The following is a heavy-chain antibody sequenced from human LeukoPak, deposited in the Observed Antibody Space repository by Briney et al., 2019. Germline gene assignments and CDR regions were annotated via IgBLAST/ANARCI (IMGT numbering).Heavy chain of an antibody. Sequence: SGGSLRLSCAASGFTFSSYAMHWVRQAPGKGLEWVAVISYDGSNKYYADSVKGRFTISRDNSKNTLYLQMNSLRAEDTAVYYCARETMVRGINPFDPWGQGTLVTVSS. CDR3: ARETMVRGINPFDP. D-gene: IGHD3-10*01. J-gene: IGHJ5*02. V-gene: IGHV3-30-3*01. CDR2: ISYDGSNK. CDR1: GFTFSSYA.